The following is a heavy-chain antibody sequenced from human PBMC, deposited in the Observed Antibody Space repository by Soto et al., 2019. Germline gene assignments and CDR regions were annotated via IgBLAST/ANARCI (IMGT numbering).Heavy chain of an antibody. CDR2: ISSDGTYI. CDR1: GFTFITYT. Sequence: PGGSLRLSCAASGFTFITYTMNWVRQAPGKGLEWVSSISSDGTYIYYADSVKGRFTISRDNAKNSLSLQMNSLRAEDTAVYYCAGDPRGGRPLCYFDYWGLGTLVTVSS. D-gene: IGHD3-16*01. V-gene: IGHV3-21*01. J-gene: IGHJ4*02. CDR3: AGDPRGGRPLCYFDY.